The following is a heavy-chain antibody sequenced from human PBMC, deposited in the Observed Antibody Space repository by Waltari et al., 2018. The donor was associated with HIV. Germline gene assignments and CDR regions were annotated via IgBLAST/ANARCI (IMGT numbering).Heavy chain of an antibody. CDR1: GFTFRSYS. V-gene: IGHV3-48*04. CDR2: ISSSSSTI. Sequence: EVQLVESGGGLVQPGGSLRLSCAASGFTFRSYSMNWVRQAPGKGLEWVSYISSSSSTIYYADSVKGRFTISRDNAKNSLYLQMNSLRAEYTAVYYCARDDYGMDVWGQGTTVTVSS. J-gene: IGHJ6*02. CDR3: ARDDYGMDV.